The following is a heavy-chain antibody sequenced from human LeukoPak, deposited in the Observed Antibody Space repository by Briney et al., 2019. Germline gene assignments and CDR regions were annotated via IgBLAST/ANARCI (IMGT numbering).Heavy chain of an antibody. D-gene: IGHD3-16*01. V-gene: IGHV3-7*04. CDR3: ARDYD. Sequence: GGSLRLSCAASGFTLSSYWMSWVRQAPGKGLEWVANIKADGSETLYVDSVKGRFTISRDNAKNSVFLQMNSLRAEDTAVYFCARDYDWGQGTLVTVSS. CDR1: GFTLSSYW. CDR2: IKADGSET. J-gene: IGHJ4*02.